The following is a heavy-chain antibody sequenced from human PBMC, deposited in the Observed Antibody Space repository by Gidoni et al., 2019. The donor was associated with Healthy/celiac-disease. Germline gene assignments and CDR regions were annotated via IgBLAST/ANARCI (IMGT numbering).Heavy chain of an antibody. CDR2: IYYSGRT. J-gene: IGHJ6*03. V-gene: IGHV4-39*01. D-gene: IGHD2-2*02. Sequence: LQLQESGPGLVKPSETLSRTCTVSGGSISSSSYYWGWIRKPPGKGLEWIWRIYYSGRTYYNPSLKSLVTISVDTSKNHVSLKLSSVTAADTAVYYCPRQLALDTYCSSTSGYIPFYYYYYMDVWGKGTTVTVSS. CDR3: PRQLALDTYCSSTSGYIPFYYYYYMDV. CDR1: GGSISSSSYY.